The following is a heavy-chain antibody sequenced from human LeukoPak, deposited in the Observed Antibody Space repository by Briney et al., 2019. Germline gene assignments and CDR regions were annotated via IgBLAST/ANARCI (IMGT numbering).Heavy chain of an antibody. D-gene: IGHD6-6*01. CDR1: GYSISSGYY. CDR2: IYHSGST. V-gene: IGHV4-38-2*02. CDR3: ARDFIAARPGGWFDP. Sequence: SETLSLTCTVSGYSISSGYYWGWIRQPPGKGLEWIGSIYHSGSTYYNPSLKSRVTISVDTSKNQFSLKLSSVTAADTAVYYCARDFIAARPGGWFDPWGQGTLVTVSS. J-gene: IGHJ5*02.